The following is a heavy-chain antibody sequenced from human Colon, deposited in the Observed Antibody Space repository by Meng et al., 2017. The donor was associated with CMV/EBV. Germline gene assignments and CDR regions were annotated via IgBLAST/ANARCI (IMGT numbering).Heavy chain of an antibody. CDR3: ARGKQAGFDL. D-gene: IGHD6-13*01. CDR2: IIPMFGSP. Sequence: QVRHVQCGAEVKKPGSAVKFSCKASGGTFDTSTFNWVRQAPGQGLEWMGGIIPMFGSPSYSQKFRGRVTITADELEVNSLRSEDTAVYYCARGKQAGFDLWGQGTLVTVSS. J-gene: IGHJ5*02. CDR1: GGTFDTST. V-gene: IGHV1-69*12.